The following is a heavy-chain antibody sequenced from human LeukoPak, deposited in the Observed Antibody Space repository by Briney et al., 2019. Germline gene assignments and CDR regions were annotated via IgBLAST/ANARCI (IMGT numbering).Heavy chain of an antibody. V-gene: IGHV3-23*01. CDR3: ASSGTDYNPDFDC. CDR2: IGGHGHTT. CDR1: GFTFSNYG. D-gene: IGHD1-26*01. J-gene: IGHJ4*02. Sequence: GGSLRLSCAASGFTFSNYGMSWVRQAPGKGLEWVSAIGGHGHTTYYADSVKGRFTISRDNSENTLYLQMSSLRAEDTAVYYCASSGTDYNPDFDCWGQGTLVTVSS.